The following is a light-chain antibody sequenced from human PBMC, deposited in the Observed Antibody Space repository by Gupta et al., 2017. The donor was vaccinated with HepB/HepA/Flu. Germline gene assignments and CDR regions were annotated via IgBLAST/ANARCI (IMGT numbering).Light chain of an antibody. CDR3: QQDDNAPLT. V-gene: IGKV4-1*01. Sequence: DIVMTQSPDSLAVSLGERATINCKSSQSVFHISNNKNYLSWYQQKPGQPPKLLIYWASTRESGVPDRFSGRGSGTDFTLTISSLQADDVAVYYCQQDDNAPLTFDGGTKVEIK. CDR1: QSVFHISNNKNY. CDR2: WAS. J-gene: IGKJ4*01.